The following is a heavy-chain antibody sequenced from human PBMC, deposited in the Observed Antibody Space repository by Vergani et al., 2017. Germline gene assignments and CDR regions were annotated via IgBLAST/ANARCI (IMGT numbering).Heavy chain of an antibody. CDR3: ARYRLGYLDV. CDR1: GFSVSNSDYF. CDR2: VMPSGMT. Sequence: QVQLQESGPGVVKPPQTLSLTCTVSGFSVSNSDYFWTWIRQPAGKGLEWIGRVMPSGMTNYNPSLESRVTMSVDTSKDHFSLRLDSVTVADTAVYYCARYRLGYLDVWGKGTTVIVSS. V-gene: IGHV4-61*02. J-gene: IGHJ6*03. D-gene: IGHD3-16*02.